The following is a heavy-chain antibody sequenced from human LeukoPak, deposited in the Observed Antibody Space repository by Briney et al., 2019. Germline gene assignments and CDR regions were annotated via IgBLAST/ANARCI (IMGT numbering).Heavy chain of an antibody. CDR2: ISSSSSYI. D-gene: IGHD6-19*01. CDR3: ARSPPYSSGFTLDY. CDR1: GFTFSSYS. J-gene: IGHJ4*02. V-gene: IGHV3-21*01. Sequence: GGSLRLSCAASGFTFSSYSMNWVRQAPGKGLGWVSSISSSSSYIYYADSVKGRFTISRDNAKNSLYLQMNSLRAEDTAVYYCARSPPYSSGFTLDYWGQGTLVTVSS.